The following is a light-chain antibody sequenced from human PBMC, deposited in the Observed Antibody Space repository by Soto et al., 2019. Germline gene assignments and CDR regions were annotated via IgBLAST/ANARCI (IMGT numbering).Light chain of an antibody. V-gene: IGKV3-20*01. CDR3: QQYGSSPRIS. J-gene: IGKJ5*01. Sequence: EIVLTQSPGTLSLSPGERATLSCRASQSVSSNYLAWYQQKPGQAPRLLIYGASTRATGIPARFIGSGSGTHFTLTISRLEPEDFALYYCQQYGSSPRISFGQGTRLEI. CDR1: QSVSSNY. CDR2: GAS.